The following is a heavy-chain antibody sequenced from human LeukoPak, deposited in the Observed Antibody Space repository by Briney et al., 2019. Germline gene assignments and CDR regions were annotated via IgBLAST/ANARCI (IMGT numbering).Heavy chain of an antibody. V-gene: IGHV4-59*01. CDR1: GDSISNYY. CDR2: MYNRGST. J-gene: IGHJ4*02. Sequence: SETLSLTCTVSGDSISNYYWSWIRQSPGKELEWIGYMYNRGSTIYNPSLKSRVTISTDTSKNQFSLRLTSVTTADTAVYYCARAEKAVTGTLDSWGQGTLITVSS. CDR3: ARAEKAVTGTLDS. D-gene: IGHD6-19*01.